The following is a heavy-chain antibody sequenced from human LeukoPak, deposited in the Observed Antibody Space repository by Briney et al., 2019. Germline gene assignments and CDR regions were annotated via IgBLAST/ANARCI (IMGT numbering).Heavy chain of an antibody. Sequence: ASVKVSCKVSGYTLTELSMHWVRQAPGKGLEWMGGFDPEDGETLYAQRLQGRVTMTKDTSTDTVYMELSSLKSEDTAVYYCAAPSGSFLGYYYGMDVWGQGTTVTVSS. CDR1: GYTLTELS. CDR3: AAPSGSFLGYYYGMDV. J-gene: IGHJ6*02. V-gene: IGHV1-24*01. CDR2: FDPEDGET. D-gene: IGHD1-26*01.